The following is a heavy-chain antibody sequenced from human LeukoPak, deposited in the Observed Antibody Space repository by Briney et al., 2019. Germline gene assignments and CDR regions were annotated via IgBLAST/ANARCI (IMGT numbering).Heavy chain of an antibody. V-gene: IGHV4-59*01. Sequence: SETLSLTCTVSGGSISGYYWSWIRQPPGKGLEWIGYIYYSGTNYNPSLKSRVTISVDTSKNQFSLKLSSVTAADTAVYYCARWSMTDLTFDVWGQGTMVTVSS. CDR3: ARWSMTDLTFDV. J-gene: IGHJ3*01. D-gene: IGHD2-21*02. CDR1: GGSISGYY. CDR2: IYYSGT.